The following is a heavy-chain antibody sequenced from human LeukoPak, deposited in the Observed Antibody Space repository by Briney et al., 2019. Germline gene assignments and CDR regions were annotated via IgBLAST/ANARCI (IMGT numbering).Heavy chain of an antibody. CDR1: GGSFSDYY. CDR3: ARVGYRYVTSDWSRTGLGAYPTKYYYHMDA. J-gene: IGHJ6*03. V-gene: IGHV4-34*01. D-gene: IGHD5-18*01. CDR2: INPRGST. Sequence: SETLSLTCAVSGGSFSDYYWSWIRQPPGKGLEWIGEINPRGSTNYSPSLKSRVTISVDTSKKQFSLKLSSVAAADTAVYFCARVGYRYVTSDWSRTGLGAYPTKYYYHMDAWDKGTTVTVSS.